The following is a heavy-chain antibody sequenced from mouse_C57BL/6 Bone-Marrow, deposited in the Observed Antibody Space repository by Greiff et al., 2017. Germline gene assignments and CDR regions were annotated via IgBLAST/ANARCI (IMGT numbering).Heavy chain of an antibody. CDR1: GYAFSSSW. CDR2: IYPGDGDT. CDR3: QIYYDDYYAMDY. Sequence: QVQLQQSGPELVKPGASVKISCKASGYAFSSSWMNWVKQRPGKGLEWIGRIYPGDGDTKYNGKFKGKATLTADKSSSTAYMQLSSLTSEDSAVYFCQIYYDDYYAMDYWGQGTSVTVSS. D-gene: IGHD2-4*01. J-gene: IGHJ4*01. V-gene: IGHV1-82*01.